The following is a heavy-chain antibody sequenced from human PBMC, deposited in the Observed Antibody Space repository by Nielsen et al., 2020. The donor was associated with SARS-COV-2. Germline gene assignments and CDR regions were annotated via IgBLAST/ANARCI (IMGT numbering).Heavy chain of an antibody. CDR2: INAGNGNT. CDR3: ARGGTWIQLWLYYYYGMDV. J-gene: IGHJ6*02. V-gene: IGHV1-3*01. D-gene: IGHD5-18*01. CDR1: GYTFTGYY. Sequence: ASVKVSCKASGYTFTGYYMHWVRQAPGQRLEWMGWINAGNGNTKYSQKFQGRVTITRDTSASTAYMELSSLRSEDTAVYYCARGGTWIQLWLYYYYGMDVWGQGTTVTVSS.